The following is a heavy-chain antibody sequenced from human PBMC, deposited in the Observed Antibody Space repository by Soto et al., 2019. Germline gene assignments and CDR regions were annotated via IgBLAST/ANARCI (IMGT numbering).Heavy chain of an antibody. V-gene: IGHV1-2*02. CDR3: AKAKFDFWSGYWSPSLDF. Sequence: VKLVQSRAEVKKPGASVKVSCKASRYTFTSYYIHWVRQAPGQGLEWMGWINPNNGYTKYTQKFQGRVTVTRDTSITTAYLELTRLQSDDTAVYYCAKAKFDFWSGYWSPSLDFWGQGTLVTVSS. CDR1: RYTFTSYY. J-gene: IGHJ4*02. CDR2: INPNNGYT. D-gene: IGHD3-3*01.